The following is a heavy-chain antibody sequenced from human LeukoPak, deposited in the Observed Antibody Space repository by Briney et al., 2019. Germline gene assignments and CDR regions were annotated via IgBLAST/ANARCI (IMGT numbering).Heavy chain of an antibody. D-gene: IGHD3-3*01. CDR2: IYYSGST. CDR1: GGSISSYY. CDR3: ARDLYYDFWSRGFDP. V-gene: IGHV4-59*12. J-gene: IGHJ5*02. Sequence: PSETLSLTCTVSGGSISSYYWSWIRQPPGKGLEWIGYIYYSGSTNYNPSLKSRVTISVYTSKNQFSLKLSSLTAADTAAYYCARDLYYDFWSRGFDPWGQGTLVTVSS.